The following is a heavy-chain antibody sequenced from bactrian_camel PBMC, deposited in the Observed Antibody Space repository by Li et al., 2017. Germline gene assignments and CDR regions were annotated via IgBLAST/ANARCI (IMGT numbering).Heavy chain of an antibody. J-gene: IGHJ6*01. CDR1: GFTFSSFH. D-gene: IGHD5*01. CDR2: INSAGDST. V-gene: IGHV3S40*01. Sequence: DVQLVESGGGLVQPGGSLRLSCAASGFTFSSFHMSWVRQAPGKGLEWVSTINSAGDSTYYADSVKGRFTISRDNVKNTLYLQLNSLKTEDTAMYYCVKGQSELWDFGYWGQGTQVTVS. CDR3: VKGQSELWDFGY.